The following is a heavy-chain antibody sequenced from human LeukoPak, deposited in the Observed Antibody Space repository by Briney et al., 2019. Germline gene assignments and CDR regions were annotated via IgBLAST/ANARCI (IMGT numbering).Heavy chain of an antibody. CDR3: ARLGGPAAVDY. CDR1: GASIRSYY. Sequence: PSETLSLTCTVSGASIRSYYWSWIRQPPGRGLEWIGYMYNSGSTYYNASLKSRVTISGDTSKNQFSLKLTSVTAADTAVYYCARLGGPAAVDYWGQGTLVTVSS. V-gene: IGHV4-59*01. CDR2: MYNSGST. D-gene: IGHD2-2*01. J-gene: IGHJ4*02.